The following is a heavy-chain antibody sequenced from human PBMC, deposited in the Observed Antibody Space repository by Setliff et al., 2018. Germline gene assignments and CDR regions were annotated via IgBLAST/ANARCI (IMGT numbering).Heavy chain of an antibody. CDR1: GGPLNRYS. Sequence: SVKVSCKASGGPLNRYSFSWVRQAPGQGLEWMGRIIPVLDITRYSQRFQGRVTITADKSTGIIYMELTSLRSDETAVYYCARVYAYSYGFDYWGQGTPVTVSS. J-gene: IGHJ4*02. D-gene: IGHD3-16*01. V-gene: IGHV1-69*02. CDR2: IIPVLDIT. CDR3: ARVYAYSYGFDY.